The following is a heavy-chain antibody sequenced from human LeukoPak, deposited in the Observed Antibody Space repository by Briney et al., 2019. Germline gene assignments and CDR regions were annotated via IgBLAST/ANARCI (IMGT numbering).Heavy chain of an antibody. D-gene: IGHD7-27*01. CDR2: IYYSGYT. CDR1: GGSISSSSYY. V-gene: IGHV4-39*07. Sequence: PSETLSLTCTVSGGSISSSSYYWGWIRQPPGKGLEWIGSIYYSGYTYYNPSLKSRVTISVDTSKNQFSLKLSSVTAADTAVYYCARCNWGHAFDIWGQGTMVTVSS. CDR3: ARCNWGHAFDI. J-gene: IGHJ3*02.